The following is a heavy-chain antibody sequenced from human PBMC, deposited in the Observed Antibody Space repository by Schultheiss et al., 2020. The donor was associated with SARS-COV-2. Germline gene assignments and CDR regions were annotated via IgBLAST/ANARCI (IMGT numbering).Heavy chain of an antibody. V-gene: IGHV2-70*04. CDR3: ARMALPYYFDY. Sequence: SGPTLVKPTQTLTLTCTFSGFSLSSSATRVSWIRQPPGKALEWLARIDWDDDKFYSTSLKTRLTISKDTSKNQVVLTMTNMDPVDTATYYCARMALPYYFDYWGQGTLVTVSS. CDR1: GFSLSSSATR. CDR2: IDWDDDK. J-gene: IGHJ4*02.